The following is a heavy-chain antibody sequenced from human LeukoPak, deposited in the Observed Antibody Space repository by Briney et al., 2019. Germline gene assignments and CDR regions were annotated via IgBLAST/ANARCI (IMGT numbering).Heavy chain of an antibody. D-gene: IGHD5-12*01. J-gene: IGHJ4*02. V-gene: IGHV3-66*01. CDR1: GFTVSSNY. CDR2: IYSGGST. CDR3: ASEGERWLQNPGY. Sequence: GGSLRLSCAASGFTVSSNYMSWVRQAPGKGLEWVSVIYSGGSTYYADSVKGRFTISRDNSKNTLYLQMNSLRAEDTDVYYCASEGERWLQNPGYWGQGTLVTVSS.